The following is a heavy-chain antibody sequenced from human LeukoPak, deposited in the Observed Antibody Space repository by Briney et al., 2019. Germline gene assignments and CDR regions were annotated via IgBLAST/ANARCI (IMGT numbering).Heavy chain of an antibody. D-gene: IGHD2-2*01. CDR1: GGTFSSYA. CDR2: IIPIFGTA. V-gene: IGHV1-69*01. J-gene: IGHJ4*02. CDR3: ARQGYCSSTSCYFYY. Sequence: SVKVSCKASGGTFSSYAISWVRQAPGQGLEWMGGIIPIFGTANYAQKFQGRVTITADESTSTAYMELSSLRSEDTAVYYCARQGYCSSTSCYFYYWGQGTLVTVSS.